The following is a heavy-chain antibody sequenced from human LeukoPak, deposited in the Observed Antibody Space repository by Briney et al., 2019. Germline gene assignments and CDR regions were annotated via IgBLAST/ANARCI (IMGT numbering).Heavy chain of an antibody. D-gene: IGHD2-8*01. CDR3: ARDWGMPRAFDI. CDR1: GYTFTSYY. Sequence: ASVKVSCKASGYTFTSYYMHWVRQAPGQGLEWMGWINPNSGGTNYAQKFQGRVTMTRDTSVSTAYMELSRLRSDDTAVYYCARDWGMPRAFDIWGQGTMVTVSS. V-gene: IGHV1-2*02. CDR2: INPNSGGT. J-gene: IGHJ3*02.